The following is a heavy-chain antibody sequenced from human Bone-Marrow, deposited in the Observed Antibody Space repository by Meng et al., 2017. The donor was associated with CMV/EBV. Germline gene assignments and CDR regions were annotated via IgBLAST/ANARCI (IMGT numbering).Heavy chain of an antibody. Sequence: CTVPGGAISSYYWSWIRQPPGKGLEWIGDIHYSGSTNYNPSLKNRVTTSVDTFKNQFSPKLSSVTAADTAVYYCARGGAPPSYDYYYYGMDVWGQGTTVTASS. CDR2: IHYSGST. V-gene: IGHV4-59*01. CDR1: GGAISSYY. D-gene: IGHD3-16*01. CDR3: ARGGAPPSYDYYYYGMDV. J-gene: IGHJ6*02.